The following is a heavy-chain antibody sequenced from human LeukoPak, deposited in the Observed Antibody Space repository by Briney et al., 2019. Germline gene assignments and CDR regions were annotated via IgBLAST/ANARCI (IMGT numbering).Heavy chain of an antibody. V-gene: IGHV3-11*04. Sequence: GGSLRLSCAASGFAFSDYYMNWIRQAPGKGLEWVSYISSSSSTIYYADSVKGRFTISRDNSKNTLYLQMNRLTDEDTAVYFCARDDWGSGIPLLYWGQGTLVTVSS. J-gene: IGHJ4*02. D-gene: IGHD7-27*01. CDR2: ISSSSSTI. CDR3: ARDDWGSGIPLLY. CDR1: GFAFSDYY.